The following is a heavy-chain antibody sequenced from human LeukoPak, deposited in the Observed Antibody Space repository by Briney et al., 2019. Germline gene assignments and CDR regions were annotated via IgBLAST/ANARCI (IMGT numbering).Heavy chain of an antibody. V-gene: IGHV1-69-2*01. J-gene: IGHJ6*03. Sequence: GASVKVSCKVSGYTFTNYYMHWVQQATGKGLEWMGLVDPEDGETIYAEKFQGRVTITADTSTDTAYMELSSLRSEDTAVCYCATESYYYYYYMDVWGKGTTVTVSS. CDR1: GYTFTNYY. CDR3: ATESYYYYYYMDV. CDR2: VDPEDGET.